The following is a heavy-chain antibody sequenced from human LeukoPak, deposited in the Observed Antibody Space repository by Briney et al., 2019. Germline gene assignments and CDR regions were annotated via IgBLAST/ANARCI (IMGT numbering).Heavy chain of an antibody. CDR1: GFTFSSYS. D-gene: IGHD4/OR15-4a*01. CDR2: ISSSSSTI. Sequence: QPVGSLRLSCAASGFTFSSYSMNWVRQAPGKGLEWVSYISSSSSTIYYADSVKGRFTISRDNAKNSLYLQMNSLRAEDTAVHYCARVDYGNNFDYWGQRTLVTVSS. CDR3: ARVDYGNNFDY. J-gene: IGHJ4*02. V-gene: IGHV3-48*01.